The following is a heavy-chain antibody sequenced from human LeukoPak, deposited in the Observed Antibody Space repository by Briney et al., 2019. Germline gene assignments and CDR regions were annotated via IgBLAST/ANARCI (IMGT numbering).Heavy chain of an antibody. CDR2: ISSSSTI. CDR3: ATSQGSWPDYFDY. V-gene: IGHV3-48*04. CDR1: GFTFSSYS. Sequence: GGSLRLSCAASGFTFSSYSMNWVRQAPGKGLEWVSYISSSSTIYYADSVKGRITISRDNAKNSLYLQMNSLRAEDTAVYYCATSQGSWPDYFDYWGQGTLVTVSS. J-gene: IGHJ4*02. D-gene: IGHD6-13*01.